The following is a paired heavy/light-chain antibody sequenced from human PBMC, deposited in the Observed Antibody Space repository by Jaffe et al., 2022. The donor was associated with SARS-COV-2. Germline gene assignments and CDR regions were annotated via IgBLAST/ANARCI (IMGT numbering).Light chain of an antibody. V-gene: IGLV1-44*01. CDR1: RSNIGSNN. Sequence: QSVLTQPPSASGTPGQWVTIFCSGGRSNIGSNNVNWYQQFPGTTPKLLIHSNNQRPSGVPDRFSASRSGASASLAISGLQYEDEADYYCSSWDASLPGWVFGGGTKLTVL. CDR2: SNN. J-gene: IGLJ3*02. CDR3: SSWDASLPGWV.
Heavy chain of an antibody. CDR2: ISPSDSDT. V-gene: IGHV5-10-1*03. J-gene: IGHJ5*02. CDR1: GDSFSTYW. D-gene: IGHD2-21*01. CDR3: ARGDSINGGRNWFDP. Sequence: EVQLVQSGAEVKKAGESLRISCKVSGDSFSTYWITWVRQVPGEGLEWMGRISPSDSDTIYSPSFQGHVIISADKSITTAYVQWSSLKASDTAMYYCARGDSINGGRNWFDPWGQGTLVTVSS.